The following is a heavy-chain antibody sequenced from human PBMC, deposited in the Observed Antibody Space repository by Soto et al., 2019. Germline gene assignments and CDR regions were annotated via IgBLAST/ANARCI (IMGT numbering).Heavy chain of an antibody. V-gene: IGHV2-5*02. D-gene: IGHD6-13*01. Sequence: QITLKESGPTLVKPTQTLTLTCTFSGFSFSTSAVGVGWIRQPPGKALEWLALIYWDDDKRYSPSLKSRLTITNDTRRNRVVVTMPNMDPVDTATYYCAHVYWAASGTRYYFDCWGQGTLVTVSS. CDR1: GFSFSTSAVG. CDR3: AHVYWAASGTRYYFDC. CDR2: IYWDDDK. J-gene: IGHJ4*02.